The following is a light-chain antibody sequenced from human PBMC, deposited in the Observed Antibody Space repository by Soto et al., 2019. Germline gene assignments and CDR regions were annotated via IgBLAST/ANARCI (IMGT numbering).Light chain of an antibody. CDR2: GAS. J-gene: IGKJ2*01. CDR3: QQYGSSPVT. V-gene: IGKV3-20*01. Sequence: EIVLTQSPGTLSLSPGERATLSCRASQSVSSSYLAWYQQKPGQAPRLLIYGASSRATGIPDRFSGSGTGTDFTLTISRLEPEDFAVYYCQQYGSSPVTFGQGTKLEIK. CDR1: QSVSSSY.